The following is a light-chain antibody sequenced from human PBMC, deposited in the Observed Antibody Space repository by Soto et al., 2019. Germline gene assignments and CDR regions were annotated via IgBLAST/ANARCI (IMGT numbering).Light chain of an antibody. CDR3: QVWDSTSHHVV. V-gene: IGLV3-21*02. CDR1: RIGTKS. J-gene: IGLJ2*01. Sequence: SYELTQSPSLSVAPGQTARIPCGGDRIGTKSVQWYQQRAGQAPLLVVYDDTARPSGIPERFSGSNSGNTATLTISRVEAEDEAAYYCQVWDSTSHHVVFGGGTKVTVL. CDR2: DDT.